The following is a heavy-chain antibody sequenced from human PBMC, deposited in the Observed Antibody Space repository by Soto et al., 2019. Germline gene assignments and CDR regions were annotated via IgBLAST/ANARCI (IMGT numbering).Heavy chain of an antibody. D-gene: IGHD2-15*01. J-gene: IGHJ3*02. Sequence: GPSVKVSCKASGGTFSSYAISWVRQAPGQGLEWMGGIIPIFGTANYAQKFQGRVTITADESTSTAYMELSSLRSEDTAVYYCARDLFGDGEYCSGGSCPKGAFDIWGQGTMVTVSS. V-gene: IGHV1-69*13. CDR3: ARDLFGDGEYCSGGSCPKGAFDI. CDR2: IIPIFGTA. CDR1: GGTFSSYA.